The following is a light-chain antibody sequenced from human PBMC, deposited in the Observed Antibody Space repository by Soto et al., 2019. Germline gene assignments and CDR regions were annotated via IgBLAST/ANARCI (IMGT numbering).Light chain of an antibody. CDR2: GAS. V-gene: IGKV3-15*01. J-gene: IGKJ2*01. CDR3: LQYDNWPPT. CDR1: QSVSSD. Sequence: EMVMTQSPATLSVSPGERVTLSCRVTQSVSSDLAWYQQRPGQAPRLLIYGASTRATGIAARFSGSGSGTEFTLTISSLESEDFAVYYCLQYDNWPPTFGQGTKLEIK.